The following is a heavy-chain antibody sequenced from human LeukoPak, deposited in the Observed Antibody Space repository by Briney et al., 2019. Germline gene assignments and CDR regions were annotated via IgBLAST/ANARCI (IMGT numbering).Heavy chain of an antibody. CDR3: ARAGGGHDYVWGSYRRFYFDY. CDR2: INHSGST. CDR1: GGSFSDYY. V-gene: IGHV4-34*01. D-gene: IGHD3-16*02. Sequence: SETLSLTCAVYGGSFSDYYWSWIRQPPGKGLEWIGEINHSGSTNYNPSLKSRVTMSVDTSKNQFSLKLSSVTAADTAVYYCARAGGGHDYVWGSYRRFYFDYWGQGTLVTVSS. J-gene: IGHJ4*02.